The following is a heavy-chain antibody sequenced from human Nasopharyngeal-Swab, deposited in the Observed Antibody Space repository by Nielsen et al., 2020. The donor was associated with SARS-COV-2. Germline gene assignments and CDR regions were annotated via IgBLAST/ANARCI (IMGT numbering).Heavy chain of an antibody. V-gene: IGHV3-23*01. J-gene: IGHJ4*02. CDR3: ARSTNPAFGY. CDR1: GFTFSSYA. D-gene: IGHD3-10*01. Sequence: GGSLRLSCTASGFTFSSYAMSWVRQAPGKGLEWVSAISGSGGSTYYADSVKGRFTISRDNAKNSLYLQMNNLRAEDTAVYYCARSTNPAFGYWGQGTLVTVSS. CDR2: ISGSGGST.